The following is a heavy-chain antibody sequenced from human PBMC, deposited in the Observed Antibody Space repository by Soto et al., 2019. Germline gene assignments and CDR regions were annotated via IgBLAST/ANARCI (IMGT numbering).Heavy chain of an antibody. CDR2: INHSGST. CDR3: GAQDYVAKGYHFET. CDR1: GGSFSGYY. D-gene: IGHD4-17*01. Sequence: SETLSPTCAVYGGSFSGYYWSWIRQPPGKGLEWIGEINHSGSTNYNPSLKSRVTISVDTSKNQFSLKLSSVTTADTAVYYCGAQDYVAKGYHFETWGQGTMVTVSS. J-gene: IGHJ4*02. V-gene: IGHV4-34*01.